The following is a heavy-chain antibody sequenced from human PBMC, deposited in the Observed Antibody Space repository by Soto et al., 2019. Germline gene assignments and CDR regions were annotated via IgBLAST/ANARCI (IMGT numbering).Heavy chain of an antibody. D-gene: IGHD1-26*01. CDR3: ARGGVVGSTRSYFDY. CDR1: GYSFTSYW. Sequence: GESLKISCKGSGYSFTSYWISWVHQMPGKGLEWMGRIDPSDSYTNYGPSFQGQVTISADKSISTAYLQWSSLKASDTAMYYCARGGVVGSTRSYFDYWGQGALVTVSS. CDR2: IDPSDSYT. J-gene: IGHJ4*02. V-gene: IGHV5-10-1*04.